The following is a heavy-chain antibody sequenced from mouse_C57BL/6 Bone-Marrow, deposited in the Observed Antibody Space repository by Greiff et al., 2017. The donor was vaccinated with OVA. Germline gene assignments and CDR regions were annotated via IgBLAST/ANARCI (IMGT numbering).Heavy chain of an antibody. Sequence: EVKLVESGGGLVKPGGSLKLSCAASGFTFSSYAMSWVRQTPEKRLEWVATISDGGSYTYYPDNVKGRFTISRANAKNNLYLQMSHLESEDTAMYYCANIYYGDGGDYWGQGTSVTVSS. D-gene: IGHD2-13*01. CDR3: ANIYYGDGGDY. CDR2: ISDGGSYT. J-gene: IGHJ4*01. CDR1: GFTFSSYA. V-gene: IGHV5-4*03.